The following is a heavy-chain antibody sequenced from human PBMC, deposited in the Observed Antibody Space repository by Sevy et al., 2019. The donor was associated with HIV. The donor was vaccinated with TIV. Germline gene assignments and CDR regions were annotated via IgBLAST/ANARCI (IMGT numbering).Heavy chain of an antibody. D-gene: IGHD2-2*03. CDR2: ISYDGSNK. CDR3: ARGGVAIVVVPAAIESYYYYYGMDV. Sequence: GGSLRLSCAASGFTFSSYAMHWVRQAPGKGLEWVAVISYDGSNKYYADSVKGRFTISRDNSKNTLYLQMNSLRAEDTAVYYCARGGVAIVVVPAAIESYYYYYGMDVWGQGTTVTVS. V-gene: IGHV3-30-3*01. CDR1: GFTFSSYA. J-gene: IGHJ6*02.